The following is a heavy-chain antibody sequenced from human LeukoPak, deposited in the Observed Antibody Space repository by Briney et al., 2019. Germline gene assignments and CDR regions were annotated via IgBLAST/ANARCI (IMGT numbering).Heavy chain of an antibody. Sequence: SETLSLTCTVSGGSISSSSYYWGWIRQPPGKGLEWIGSIYYSGSTYYNPSLKSRVTMSVDTSKNQFSLKLSSVTAADTAVYYCARASSGYYYAGLGYWGQGTLVTVSS. CDR3: ARASSGYYYAGLGY. V-gene: IGHV4-39*01. J-gene: IGHJ4*02. D-gene: IGHD3-22*01. CDR1: GGSISSSSYY. CDR2: IYYSGST.